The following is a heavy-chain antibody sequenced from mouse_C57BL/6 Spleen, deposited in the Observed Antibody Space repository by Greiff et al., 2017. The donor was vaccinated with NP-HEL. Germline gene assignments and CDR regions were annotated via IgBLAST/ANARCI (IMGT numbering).Heavy chain of an antibody. V-gene: IGHV1-61*01. CDR1: GYTFTSYW. J-gene: IGHJ3*01. CDR2: IYPSDSET. Sequence: QVQLQQSGAELVRPGSSVKLSCKASGYTFTSYWMDWVKQRPGQGLEWIGNIYPSDSETHYNQKFKDKATLTVDKSSSTAYMQLSSLTSEDSAVYYCARGGSSGPAWFAYWGQGTLVTVSA. D-gene: IGHD3-2*02. CDR3: ARGGSSGPAWFAY.